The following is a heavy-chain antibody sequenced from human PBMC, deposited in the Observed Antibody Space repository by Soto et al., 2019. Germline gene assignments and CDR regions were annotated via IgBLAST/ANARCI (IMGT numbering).Heavy chain of an antibody. D-gene: IGHD3-10*01. Sequence: GASVKVSCKASGGTFSSYAISWVRQAPGQGLEWMGGIIPIFGTANYAQKFQGRVTITADESTSTAYMELSSLRSEDTAVYYCARDLGVAGKRVMDVWGQGTTVTVSS. CDR1: GGTFSSYA. CDR3: ARDLGVAGKRVMDV. J-gene: IGHJ6*02. CDR2: IIPIFGTA. V-gene: IGHV1-69*13.